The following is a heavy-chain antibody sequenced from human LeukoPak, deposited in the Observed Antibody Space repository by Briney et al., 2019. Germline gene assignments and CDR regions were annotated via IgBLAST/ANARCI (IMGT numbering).Heavy chain of an antibody. CDR2: ISSGGSRI. V-gene: IGHV3-48*04. Sequence: GGSLRLSCAASGFPFSNYGMHWVRQAPGKGLEWVSYISSGGSRIYYTASVKGRFTISRDNAKNSLYLQMNSLRVEDTALYYCARNTLAIAAAAFFDFWGQGTLVTVSS. CDR1: GFPFSNYG. J-gene: IGHJ4*02. D-gene: IGHD6-13*01. CDR3: ARNTLAIAAAAFFDF.